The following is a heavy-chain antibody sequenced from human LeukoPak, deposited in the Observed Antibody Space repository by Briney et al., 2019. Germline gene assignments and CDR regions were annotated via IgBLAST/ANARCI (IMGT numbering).Heavy chain of an antibody. J-gene: IGHJ4*02. CDR2: IRYDGINK. V-gene: IGHV3-30*02. CDR3: AKDLSTVTTRRLPPPRKY. CDR1: GFTFSSYG. D-gene: IGHD4-17*01. Sequence: PGGSLRLSCAASGFTFSSYGMHWVRQAPGKGLEWVAFIRYDGINKYYADSVKGRFTISRDTSKNTLYLQVNSLRAEDTAVYYCAKDLSTVTTRRLPPPRKYWGQGTLVTVSS.